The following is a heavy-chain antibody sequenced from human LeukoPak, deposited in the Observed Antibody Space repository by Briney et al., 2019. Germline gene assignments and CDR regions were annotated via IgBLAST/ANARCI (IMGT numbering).Heavy chain of an antibody. V-gene: IGHV3-23*01. Sequence: PGGSLRLSCAASGFTFSSYSMNWVRQAPGKGLEWVSSITATSGSIYYAESVQGRFTISRDNSKSTLYLHMNSLSVEDTAVYYCANLLSPHEDWEPDTDSWGKGTLVTVSS. D-gene: IGHD1-26*01. CDR1: GFTFSSYS. CDR2: ITATSGSI. J-gene: IGHJ5*02. CDR3: ANLLSPHEDWEPDTDS.